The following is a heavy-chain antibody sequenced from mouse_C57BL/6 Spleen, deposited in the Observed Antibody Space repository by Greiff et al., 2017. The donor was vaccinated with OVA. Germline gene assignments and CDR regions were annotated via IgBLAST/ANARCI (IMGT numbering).Heavy chain of an antibody. Sequence: QVQLQQSGAELVRPGTSVKMSCKASGYTFTNYWIGWAKQRPGHGLEWIGDIYPGGGYTNYNEKFKGKATLTADKSSSTAYMQFSSLTSEDSAIYYCAREGYYYGSSPYAMDYWGQGTSVTVSS. V-gene: IGHV1-63*01. J-gene: IGHJ4*01. CDR1: GYTFTNYW. CDR2: IYPGGGYT. CDR3: AREGYYYGSSPYAMDY. D-gene: IGHD1-1*01.